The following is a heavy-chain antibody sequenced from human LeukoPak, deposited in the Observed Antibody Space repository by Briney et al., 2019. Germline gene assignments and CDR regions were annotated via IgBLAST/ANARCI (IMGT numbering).Heavy chain of an antibody. CDR1: GFTFSNYC. CDR2: INSDGSST. J-gene: IGHJ4*02. Sequence: GGSLRLSCAASGFTFSNYCMHWVRQGPGKELVWISRINSDGSSTSYADSVKGRFTISRDNPKNTLYLQMNSLRAEDTAVYYCARGGFGGYDSNFDYWGQGTLVTVSS. D-gene: IGHD5-12*01. V-gene: IGHV3-74*01. CDR3: ARGGFGGYDSNFDY.